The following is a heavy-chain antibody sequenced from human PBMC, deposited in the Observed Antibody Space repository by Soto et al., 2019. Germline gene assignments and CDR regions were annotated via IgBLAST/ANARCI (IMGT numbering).Heavy chain of an antibody. Sequence: ASETLSLTCTVSGGSISGYYWSWIRQPPWKGLEWIGYIYYSGSTNYNPSLKSRVTISVDTSKNQFSLKLSSVTAADTAVYYCARQHGSGWFGYTGPYYFDYWGQGTLVTVSS. J-gene: IGHJ4*02. V-gene: IGHV4-59*08. CDR2: IYYSGST. CDR3: ARQHGSGWFGYTGPYYFDY. D-gene: IGHD3-10*01. CDR1: GGSISGYY.